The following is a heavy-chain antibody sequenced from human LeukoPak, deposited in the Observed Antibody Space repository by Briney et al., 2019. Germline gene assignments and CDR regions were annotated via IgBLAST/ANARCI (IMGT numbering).Heavy chain of an antibody. CDR1: GGSISSYY. CDR3: ARNDFWSGSPFDY. CDR2: IYYSGST. V-gene: IGHV4-59*01. D-gene: IGHD3-3*01. Sequence: KTSETLSLTCTVSGGSISSYYWSWIRQPPGKGLEWIGYIYYSGSTNYNPSLKSRVTISVDMSKNQFSLKLSSVTAADTAVYYCARNDFWSGSPFDYWGQGTLVTVSS. J-gene: IGHJ4*02.